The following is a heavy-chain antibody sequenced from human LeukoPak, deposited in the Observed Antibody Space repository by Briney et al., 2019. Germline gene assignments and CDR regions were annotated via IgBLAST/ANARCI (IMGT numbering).Heavy chain of an antibody. CDR2: ISSSSSYI. V-gene: IGHV3-21*01. CDR3: ARVGIAAAGTSDY. D-gene: IGHD6-13*01. Sequence: GGSLRLSCAASGFTSSSYSMNWVRQAPGKGLEWVSYISSSSSYIYYADSVKGRFTISRDNAKNSLYLQMNSLRAEDTAVYYCARVGIAAAGTSDYWGQGTLVTVSS. CDR1: GFTSSSYS. J-gene: IGHJ4*02.